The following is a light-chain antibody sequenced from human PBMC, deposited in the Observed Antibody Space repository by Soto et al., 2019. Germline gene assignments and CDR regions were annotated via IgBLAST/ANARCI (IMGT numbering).Light chain of an antibody. V-gene: IGKV1-17*01. Sequence: DIQMTQSPPSLSASVGDRVTITFRASQGIGKDLGWYQQKPGKAPKRLIHDASSLESGVPSRFSGSGSGTEFTLTISSLQPEDLATYYCLQHNSLLTFGGGTKVDIK. CDR3: LQHNSLLT. CDR2: DAS. J-gene: IGKJ4*01. CDR1: QGIGKD.